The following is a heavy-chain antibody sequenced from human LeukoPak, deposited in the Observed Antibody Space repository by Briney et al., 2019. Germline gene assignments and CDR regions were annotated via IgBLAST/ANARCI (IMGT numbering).Heavy chain of an antibody. CDR2: INLNTGYT. D-gene: IGHD1-1*01. V-gene: IGHV1-2*02. CDR3: AEDVGRTGTNCFDP. Sequence: ASVKVSCKPSGDTFTANYLHWVRQAPGQVLEWLGWINLNTGYTKYAQKFQGRVTMTRDTSTSSAFMELSRLRSDDTAVYFCAEDVGRTGTNCFDPWGQGTLVTVSS. CDR1: GDTFTANY. J-gene: IGHJ5*02.